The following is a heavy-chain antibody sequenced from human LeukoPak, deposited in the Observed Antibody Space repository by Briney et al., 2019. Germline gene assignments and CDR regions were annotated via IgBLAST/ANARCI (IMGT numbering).Heavy chain of an antibody. V-gene: IGHV1-18*01. CDR3: ARACSSTTCSGPFDP. CDR2: ISAYNGNT. CDR1: GYTFTTYG. Sequence: VASVMLSCKASGYTFTTYGISWVRQAPGQGLEWMGWISAYNGNTNYAQKLQGRVTLTTDTSTSTAYMELRSLRSDDTAIYYCARACSSTTCSGPFDPWGQGTLVTVS. D-gene: IGHD2-2*01. J-gene: IGHJ5*02.